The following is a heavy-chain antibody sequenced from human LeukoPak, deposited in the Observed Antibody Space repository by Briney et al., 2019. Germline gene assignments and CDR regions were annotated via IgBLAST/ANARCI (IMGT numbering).Heavy chain of an antibody. CDR2: ISSSSSYI. D-gene: IGHD3-22*01. CDR1: GFTFSSYS. V-gene: IGHV3-21*01. CDR3: ARDCRAMIVGDAFDI. J-gene: IGHJ3*02. Sequence: PGGSLRLSCTASGFTFSSYSMNWVRQAPGKGLEWVSSISSSSSYIYYADSVKGRFTISRDNAKNSLYLQMNSLRAEDTAVYYCARDCRAMIVGDAFDIWGQGTMVTVSS.